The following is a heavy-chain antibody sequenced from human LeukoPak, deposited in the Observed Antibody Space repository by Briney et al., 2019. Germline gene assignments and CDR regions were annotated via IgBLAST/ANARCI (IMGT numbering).Heavy chain of an antibody. CDR3: ARLYCSSTSCYYFDY. D-gene: IGHD2-2*01. Sequence: PSETLSLTCTVSGGSISSYYWSWIRQPPGKGLEWIGYIYYSGSTNYNPSLKSRVTISVDTSKNQFSLKLCSVTAADTAVYYCARLYCSSTSCYYFDYWGQGTLVTVSS. CDR1: GGSISSYY. V-gene: IGHV4-59*01. J-gene: IGHJ4*02. CDR2: IYYSGST.